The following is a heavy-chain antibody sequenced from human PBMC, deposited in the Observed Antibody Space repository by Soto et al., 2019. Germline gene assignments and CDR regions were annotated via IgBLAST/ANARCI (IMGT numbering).Heavy chain of an antibody. V-gene: IGHV3-9*01. Sequence: GGSLRLSCAASGFTFDDFAMHWVRQAPGKGLEWVSSISWNSGSKGYAESVRGRFTTSRDNAKNSLYLQMNSLRFEDTAIYYCAKDTSFQVLHKGAFYTWGQGTLVTVSS. D-gene: IGHD2-21*01. CDR1: GFTFDDFA. CDR3: AKDTSFQVLHKGAFYT. J-gene: IGHJ5*02. CDR2: ISWNSGSK.